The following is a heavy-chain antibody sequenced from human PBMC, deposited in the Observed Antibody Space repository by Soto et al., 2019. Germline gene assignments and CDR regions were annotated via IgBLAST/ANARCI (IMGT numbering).Heavy chain of an antibody. CDR3: AKLGSSAWSPHYYFDY. CDR2: ITGSGSDT. CDR1: GFTFNNYA. J-gene: IGHJ4*02. Sequence: GGSLKLSCGASGFTFNNYAMGWVRQAPGQGLEWVSAITGSGSDTYYVDSVKGRFTISRDNSKNTLFLQMNSLRAEDTAIYYCAKLGSSAWSPHYYFDYWGQGTLVTVSS. D-gene: IGHD3-10*01. V-gene: IGHV3-23*01.